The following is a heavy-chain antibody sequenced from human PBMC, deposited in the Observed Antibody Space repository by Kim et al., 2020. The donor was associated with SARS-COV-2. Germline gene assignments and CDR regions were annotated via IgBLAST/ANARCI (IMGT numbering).Heavy chain of an antibody. CDR3: ARQRGETAMVVGMDV. J-gene: IGHJ6*02. D-gene: IGHD5-18*01. Sequence: SETLSLTCTVSGGSISSSSYYWGWIRQPPGKGLEWIGSIYYSGSTYYNPSLKSRVTISVDTSKNQFSLKLSSVTAADTAVYYCARQRGETAMVVGMDVWGQGTTVTVSS. CDR2: IYYSGST. CDR1: GGSISSSSYY. V-gene: IGHV4-39*01.